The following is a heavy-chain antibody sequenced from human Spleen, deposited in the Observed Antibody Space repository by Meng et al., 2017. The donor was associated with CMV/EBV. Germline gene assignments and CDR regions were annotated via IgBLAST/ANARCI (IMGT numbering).Heavy chain of an antibody. CDR2: INHSGST. D-gene: IGHD2-15*01. CDR3: ARVREVVVVFTTLAYDI. V-gene: IGHV4-34*01. Sequence: GSLRLSCAVYGGSFSGYYWSWIRQPPGKGLEWIGEINHSGSTNYNPSLKSRVTISVDTSKNQFSLNLTSLTVADTAVYYCARVREVVVVFTTLAYDIWGQGTMVTVSS. CDR1: GGSFSGYY. J-gene: IGHJ3*02.